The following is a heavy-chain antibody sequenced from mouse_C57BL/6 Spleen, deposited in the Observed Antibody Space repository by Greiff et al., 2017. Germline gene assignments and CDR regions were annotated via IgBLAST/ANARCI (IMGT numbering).Heavy chain of an antibody. J-gene: IGHJ3*01. D-gene: IGHD1-1*01. CDR1: GYSITSGYY. CDR2: ISYDGSN. CDR3: AREADYYGSSYWFAY. V-gene: IGHV3-6*01. Sequence: EVKLMESGPGLVKPSQSLSLTCSVTGYSITSGYYWNWIRQFPGNKLEWMGYISYDGSNNYNPSLKNRISITRDTSKNQFFLKLNSVTTEDTATYYCAREADYYGSSYWFAYWGQGTLVTVSA.